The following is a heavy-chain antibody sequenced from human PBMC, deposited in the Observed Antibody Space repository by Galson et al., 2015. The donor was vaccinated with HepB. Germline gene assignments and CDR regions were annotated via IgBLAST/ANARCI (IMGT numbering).Heavy chain of an antibody. CDR2: TRNKANTYTT. CDR1: GFTFSDYN. V-gene: IGHV3-72*01. J-gene: IGHJ4*02. Sequence: SLRLSCAASGFTFSDYNMDWVRQAPGKGLEWVGRTRNKANTYTTAYAASVKGRFTISRDESYNSLYLQMNSLQTEDTAVYYCARAAYCSGGSCGGFDYWGQGTLVASSP. D-gene: IGHD2-15*01. CDR3: ARAAYCSGGSCGGFDY.